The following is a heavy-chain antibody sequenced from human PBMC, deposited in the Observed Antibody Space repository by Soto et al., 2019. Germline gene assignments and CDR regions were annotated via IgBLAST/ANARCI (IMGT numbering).Heavy chain of an antibody. Sequence: QLQLQESGSGLVKPSQTLSLTCAVSGGSISSGGYSWSWIRQPPGKGLEWIGYIYHSGSTYYNPSLKSRVTIAVDKSKNQFSLKLGSVTAADTAVYYCAGSVEMATIIVAFDIWGQGTMVTVSS. CDR3: AGSVEMATIIVAFDI. V-gene: IGHV4-30-2*01. CDR2: IYHSGST. CDR1: GGSISSGGYS. D-gene: IGHD5-12*01. J-gene: IGHJ3*02.